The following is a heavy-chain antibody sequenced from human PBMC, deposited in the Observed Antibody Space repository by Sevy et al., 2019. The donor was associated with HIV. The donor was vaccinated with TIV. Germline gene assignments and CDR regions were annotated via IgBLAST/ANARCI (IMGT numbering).Heavy chain of an antibody. Sequence: GGSLRLSCAASGFTFSSYWMSWVRQAPGKGLEWVANIKQNGSEKYYVDSVKGRFTISRDNAKNSLYLQMNGLRAEETAVYYCARALVVVPAATLGYWGQGTLVTVSS. V-gene: IGHV3-7*01. CDR3: ARALVVVPAATLGY. D-gene: IGHD2-2*01. J-gene: IGHJ4*02. CDR2: IKQNGSEK. CDR1: GFTFSSYW.